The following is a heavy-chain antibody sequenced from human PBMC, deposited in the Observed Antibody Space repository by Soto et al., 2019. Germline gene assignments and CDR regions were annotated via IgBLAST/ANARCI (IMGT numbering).Heavy chain of an antibody. CDR1: GGSISSYY. CDR3: ARDRDGGFWSGYYSGLDY. J-gene: IGHJ4*02. Sequence: SETLSLTCTVSGGSISSYYWSWIRQPPGKGLEWIGYIYYSGSTNYNPSLKSRVTISVDTSKNQFSVKLSSVTAADTAVYYCARDRDGGFWSGYYSGLDYWGQGTLVTVSS. D-gene: IGHD3-3*01. CDR2: IYYSGST. V-gene: IGHV4-59*01.